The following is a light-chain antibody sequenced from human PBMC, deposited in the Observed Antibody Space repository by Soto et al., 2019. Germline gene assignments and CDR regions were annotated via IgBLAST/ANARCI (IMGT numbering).Light chain of an antibody. CDR1: QSVSSY. CDR2: DAS. CDR3: QQRSDWPPT. Sequence: ENVLTQSPATLSLSPGDRATLSCRASQSVSSYLAWDQQKPGQAPRLLIYDASKRATGTPARFSGTGSGTDFSLTISSLEPEDFAFYFCQQRSDWPPTFGQGTRLEIK. V-gene: IGKV3-11*01. J-gene: IGKJ5*01.